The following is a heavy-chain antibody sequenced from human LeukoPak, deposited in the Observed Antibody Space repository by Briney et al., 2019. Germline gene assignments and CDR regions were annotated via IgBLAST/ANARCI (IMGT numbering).Heavy chain of an antibody. CDR3: ARYSRPAATLDY. D-gene: IGHD2-2*01. CDR1: GGSFSGYY. CDR2: INHSGST. Sequence: SETLSLTCAVYGGSFSGYYWSWIRQPPGKGLEWIGEINHSGSTNYNPSLKSRVTISVDTSKNQFSLTLSSVTAADTAVYYCARYSRPAATLDYWGQGTLVTVSS. J-gene: IGHJ4*02. V-gene: IGHV4-34*01.